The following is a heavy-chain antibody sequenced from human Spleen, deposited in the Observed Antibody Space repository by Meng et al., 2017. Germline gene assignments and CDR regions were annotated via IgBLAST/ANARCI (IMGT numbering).Heavy chain of an antibody. V-gene: IGHV4-34*01. Sequence: QAPLLQWGAGLLKTAETLSLTCVVSGGSFSDNYWSWIRHPPGKGLEWIGEINHSGSTNYNPSLESRATISVDTSQNNLSLKLSSVTAADSAVYYCARGPTTMAHDFDYWGQGTLVTVSS. CDR2: INHSGST. CDR1: GGSFSDNY. CDR3: ARGPTTMAHDFDY. D-gene: IGHD4-11*01. J-gene: IGHJ4*02.